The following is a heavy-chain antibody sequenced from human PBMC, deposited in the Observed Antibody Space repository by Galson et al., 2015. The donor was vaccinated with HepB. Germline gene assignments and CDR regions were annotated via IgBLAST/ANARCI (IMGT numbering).Heavy chain of an antibody. Sequence: SETLSLTCTVSGGSISSSSYYWGWIRQPPGKGLEWIGSIYYSGSTYYNPSLKSRVTISVDTSKNQFSLKLSSVTAADTAVYYCARLGTTYYDFWSGYLGMTFDYWGQGTLVTVSS. V-gene: IGHV4-39*01. D-gene: IGHD3-3*01. J-gene: IGHJ4*02. CDR1: GGSISSSSYY. CDR3: ARLGTTYYDFWSGYLGMTFDY. CDR2: IYYSGST.